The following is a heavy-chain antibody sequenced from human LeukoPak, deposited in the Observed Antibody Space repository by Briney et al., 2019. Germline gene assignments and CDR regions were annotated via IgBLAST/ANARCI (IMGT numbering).Heavy chain of an antibody. V-gene: IGHV3-53*01. CDR3: ARDPMYYDFWSGYYTSFLFDP. CDR1: GFTVSSNY. Sequence: PGGSLRLSCAAPGFTVSSNYMSWVRQAPGKGLEWVSVIYSGGSTYYADSVKGRFIISRDNAKNSLYLQMNSLRAEDTAVYYCARDPMYYDFWSGYYTSFLFDPWGQGTLVTVSS. D-gene: IGHD3-3*01. CDR2: IYSGGST. J-gene: IGHJ5*02.